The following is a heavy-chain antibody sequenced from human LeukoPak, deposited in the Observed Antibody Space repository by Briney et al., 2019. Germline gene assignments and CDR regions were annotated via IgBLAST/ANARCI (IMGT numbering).Heavy chain of an antibody. D-gene: IGHD1-26*01. J-gene: IGHJ6*02. CDR3: AKDLGGSGYYYGMDV. Sequence: GGSLRLSCAASGFTFSSYAMSGVRQAPGKGLEWVSAISGSGGRTYYADSVKGGFTISRDNSKNTLYLQMNSLRAEDTAVYYCAKDLGGSGYYYGMDVWGQGTTVTVSS. V-gene: IGHV3-23*01. CDR1: GFTFSSYA. CDR2: ISGSGGRT.